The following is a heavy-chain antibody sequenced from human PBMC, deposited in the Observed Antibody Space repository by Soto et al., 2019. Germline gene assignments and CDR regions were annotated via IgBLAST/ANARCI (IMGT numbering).Heavy chain of an antibody. CDR3: AREVWGSGRIRFDP. CDR2: INHSGST. CDR1: GGSFSDYY. D-gene: IGHD3-10*01. Sequence: LSLTCAVYGGSFSDYYWSWIRQPPGKGLEWIGEINHSGSTNYNPSLKSRVTISVDTSKNQFSLKLSSVTAADTAVYYCAREVWGSGRIRFDPWGQGTLVPSPQ. V-gene: IGHV4-34*01. J-gene: IGHJ5*02.